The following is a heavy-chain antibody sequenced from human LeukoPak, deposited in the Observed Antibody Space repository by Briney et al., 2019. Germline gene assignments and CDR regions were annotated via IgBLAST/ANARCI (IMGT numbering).Heavy chain of an antibody. CDR1: GGSISTYY. Sequence: PSETLSLTCIVSGGSISTYYWSWIRQPPGKGLEWIGYIYYSGSTNYNPSLKSRVTISVDTSKNQFSLKLSSVTAADTAVYYCARSASYYDFWSGYPTYYYYYGMDVWGQGTTVTVSS. CDR3: ARSASYYDFWSGYPTYYYYYGMDV. J-gene: IGHJ6*02. CDR2: IYYSGST. D-gene: IGHD3-3*01. V-gene: IGHV4-59*01.